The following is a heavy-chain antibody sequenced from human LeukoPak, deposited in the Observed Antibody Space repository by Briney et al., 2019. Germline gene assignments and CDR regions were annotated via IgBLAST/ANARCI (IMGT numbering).Heavy chain of an antibody. V-gene: IGHV1-2*02. J-gene: IGHJ4*02. CDR1: GYTLPRYY. D-gene: IGHD2-2*01. Sequence: GASVPVSCQACGYTLPRYYMYWVRQAPAQRREWLGWINPNSGGTNYAQKFQGRVTMTRDASISTAYMELSRLRSDDTAVYYCARGPFYCSSTSCFPYFDYWGQGTLVTVSS. CDR2: INPNSGGT. CDR3: ARGPFYCSSTSCFPYFDY.